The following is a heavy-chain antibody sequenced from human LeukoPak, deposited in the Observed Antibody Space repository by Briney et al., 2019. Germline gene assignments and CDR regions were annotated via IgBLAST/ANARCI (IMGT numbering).Heavy chain of an antibody. Sequence: SETLSLTCTVSGDSIISGSYYWTWIRQPAGKTLEWIGRIYTSGSTNYNPSVESRATISIDTADNQFSLRLSSVTAADTAVYYCARNHTDIVVVTGGWFDPWGQGTLVTVSS. CDR3: ARNHTDIVVVTGGWFDP. CDR1: GDSIISGSYY. V-gene: IGHV4-61*02. CDR2: IYTSGST. J-gene: IGHJ5*02. D-gene: IGHD2-21*02.